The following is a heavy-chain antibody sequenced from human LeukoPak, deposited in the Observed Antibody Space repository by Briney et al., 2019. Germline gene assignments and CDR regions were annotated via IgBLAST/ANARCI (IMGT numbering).Heavy chain of an antibody. D-gene: IGHD2-15*01. J-gene: IGHJ5*02. CDR2: INPNSGGT. CDR3: ARDPVVAATLSWFDP. CDR1: GYTFTGYY. V-gene: IGHV1-2*02. Sequence: ASVKVSCKASGYTFTGYYMHWVRQAPGQGLEWMGWINPNSGGTNYAQKFQGRVTMTRDTSISTAYMELSRLRSDDTAVYYCARDPVVAATLSWFDPWGQGILVTVSS.